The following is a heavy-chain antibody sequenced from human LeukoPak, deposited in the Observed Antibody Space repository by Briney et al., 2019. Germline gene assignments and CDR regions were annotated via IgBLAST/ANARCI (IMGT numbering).Heavy chain of an antibody. D-gene: IGHD6-13*01. J-gene: IGHJ4*02. CDR3: AREMRRAEDGNKWVGFDY. Sequence: GGSLRLSCAASGSTFSSYSMNWVRQAPGKGLEWISYISTSGTTTYYADSVKGRFTISRDNSKNTLYIQMNSLRAEDTAVYYCAREMRRAEDGNKWVGFDYWGQGTLVTVSS. V-gene: IGHV3-48*01. CDR1: GSTFSSYS. CDR2: ISTSGTTT.